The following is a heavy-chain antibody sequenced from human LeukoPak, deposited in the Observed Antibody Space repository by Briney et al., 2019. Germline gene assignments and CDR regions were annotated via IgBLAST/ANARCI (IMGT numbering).Heavy chain of an antibody. CDR1: RGTFSSYA. V-gene: IGHV1-69*13. CDR2: IIPIFGTA. Sequence: SVKVSRKSSRGTFSSYAISWVRQAPGQGLAWVGGIIPIFGTANYAQKFQGRVTITADESTSTAYMELSSLRSEDTAVYYCARNEYQLLLGFDYWGQGTLVTVSS. CDR3: ARNEYQLLLGFDY. J-gene: IGHJ4*02. D-gene: IGHD2-2*01.